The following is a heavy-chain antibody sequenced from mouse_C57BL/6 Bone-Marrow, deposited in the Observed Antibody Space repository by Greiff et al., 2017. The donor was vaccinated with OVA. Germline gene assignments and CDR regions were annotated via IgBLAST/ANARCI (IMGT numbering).Heavy chain of an antibody. D-gene: IGHD1-1*01. CDR2: ISSGGDYI. Sequence: EVMLVESGEGLVKPGGSLKLSCAASGFTFSSYAMSWVRQTPEKRLEWVAYISSGGDYIYYADTVKGRFTISRDNARNTLYLQMSSLKSEDTAMYYCTRADYGSSHFDYWGQGTTLTVSS. CDR3: TRADYGSSHFDY. V-gene: IGHV5-9-1*02. CDR1: GFTFSSYA. J-gene: IGHJ2*01.